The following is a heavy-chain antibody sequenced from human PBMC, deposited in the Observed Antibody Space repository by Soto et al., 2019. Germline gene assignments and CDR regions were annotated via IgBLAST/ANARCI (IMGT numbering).Heavy chain of an antibody. Sequence: GGSLRLSCAASGFTFSSYWMSWVRQAPGKGLEWVANIKQGGSEKYYVDSVKGRFTISRDNAKNSLYLQMNSLRAEDTAVYYCARDLKYSSGWPYYYYGMDVWGQGTTVTVSS. CDR3: ARDLKYSSGWPYYYYGMDV. J-gene: IGHJ6*02. CDR1: GFTFSSYW. V-gene: IGHV3-7*01. CDR2: IKQGGSEK. D-gene: IGHD6-19*01.